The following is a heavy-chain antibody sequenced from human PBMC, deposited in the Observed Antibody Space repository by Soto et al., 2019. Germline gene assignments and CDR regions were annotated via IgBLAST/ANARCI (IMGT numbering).Heavy chain of an antibody. J-gene: IGHJ4*02. CDR3: ARYLGYYDSSGYFDY. D-gene: IGHD3-22*01. CDR2: ISSRGDII. Sequence: GGSLRLSCAVSGFIFSDYYMSWIRQAPGKGLEWVSYISSRGDIIYYADSVKGRFTISRDNAKNSLYLQMNSLRAEDTAVYYCARYLGYYDSSGYFDYWGQGTLVTVSS. CDR1: GFIFSDYY. V-gene: IGHV3-11*01.